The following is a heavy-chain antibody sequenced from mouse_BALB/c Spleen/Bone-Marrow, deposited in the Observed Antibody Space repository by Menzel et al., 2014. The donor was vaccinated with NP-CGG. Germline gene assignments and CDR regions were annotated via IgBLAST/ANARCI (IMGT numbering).Heavy chain of an antibody. V-gene: IGHV1S135*01. J-gene: IGHJ3*01. CDR3: ASYGNSFGN. D-gene: IGHD2-1*01. CDR2: IDPHYGGT. CDR1: GFSFTGYN. Sequence: VQLQQSGPELVKPGASVKISCKASGFSFTGYNMYWVRQSNGKSLEWIGNIDPHYGGTSYRQKFKAKDTLTVYKSPTTALMQLKSLTYQNSAVYYSASYGNSFGNWGQGTLVTVSA.